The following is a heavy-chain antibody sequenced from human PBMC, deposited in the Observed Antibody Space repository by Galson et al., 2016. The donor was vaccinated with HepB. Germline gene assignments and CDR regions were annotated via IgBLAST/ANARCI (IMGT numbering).Heavy chain of an antibody. V-gene: IGHV3-23*01. CDR1: GFIFHNYA. D-gene: IGHD2-21*02. J-gene: IGHJ1*01. Sequence: SLRLSCAASGFIFHNYAMSWVRQAPGKGLEWVSEISRSGDRTYYADSVKGRFTISRDNSENTVYVQMNSLTAEDTAVYYCAKVVVTALKTEYFQQWGQGSLVTVSS. CDR3: AKVVVTALKTEYFQQ. CDR2: ISRSGDRT.